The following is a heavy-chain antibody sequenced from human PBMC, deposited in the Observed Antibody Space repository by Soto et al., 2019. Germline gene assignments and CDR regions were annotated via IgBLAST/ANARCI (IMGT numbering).Heavy chain of an antibody. Sequence: EVQLVEPGGGLVQPGGSLRLSCVVSGLTFSNYWMSWVRQAPGKGLEWVANINQDGSESYYVDSVKGRFTISRDNAKNSLYLQMTSLRAEDTAVYYCARPARECSSPGCANWGQGTLVTVSS. CDR2: INQDGSES. D-gene: IGHD2-2*01. J-gene: IGHJ4*02. CDR1: GLTFSNYW. CDR3: ARPARECSSPGCAN. V-gene: IGHV3-7*01.